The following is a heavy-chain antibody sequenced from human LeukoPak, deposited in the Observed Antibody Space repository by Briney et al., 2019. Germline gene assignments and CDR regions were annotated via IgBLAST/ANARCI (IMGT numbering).Heavy chain of an antibody. CDR2: IYYSGST. Sequence: SETLSLTCTVSGGSISSSSYYWGWIRQPPGKGLEWIGSIYYSGSTYYNPSLKSRVTISVDTSKNQFSLKLSSVTAADTAVYYCARVPWARSVVRGTPGWFDPWGQGTLVTVSS. J-gene: IGHJ5*02. CDR1: GGSISSSSYY. V-gene: IGHV4-39*07. CDR3: ARVPWARSVVRGTPGWFDP. D-gene: IGHD3-10*01.